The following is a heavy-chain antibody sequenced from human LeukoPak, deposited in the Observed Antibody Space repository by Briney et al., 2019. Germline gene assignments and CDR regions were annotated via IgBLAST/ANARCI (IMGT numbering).Heavy chain of an antibody. J-gene: IGHJ4*02. Sequence: SVKVSCKASGGTFDNYAVSWVREAPGLGLEWMGRIIPMLGKTNSAQKFQDRVTITADKSTGTAYMELTNLRPDDTAVCFCARGLFGGFAAAPFDHWGQGTLVTVSP. CDR2: IIPMLGKT. CDR1: GGTFDNYA. D-gene: IGHD2-2*01. V-gene: IGHV1-69*04. CDR3: ARGLFGGFAAAPFDH.